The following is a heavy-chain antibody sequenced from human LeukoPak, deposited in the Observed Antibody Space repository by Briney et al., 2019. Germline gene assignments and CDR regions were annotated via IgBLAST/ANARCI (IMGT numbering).Heavy chain of an antibody. CDR2: ISGSGGST. CDR1: GFTFSSYA. CDR3: AREPYYDSSGYILDY. V-gene: IGHV3-23*01. Sequence: QSGGSLRLSCAASGFTFSSYAMSWVRQAPGKGLEWVSAISGSGGSTYYADSVKGRFTISRDNAKNSLYLQMNSLRAEDTAVYYCAREPYYDSSGYILDYWGQGTLVTVSS. D-gene: IGHD3-22*01. J-gene: IGHJ4*02.